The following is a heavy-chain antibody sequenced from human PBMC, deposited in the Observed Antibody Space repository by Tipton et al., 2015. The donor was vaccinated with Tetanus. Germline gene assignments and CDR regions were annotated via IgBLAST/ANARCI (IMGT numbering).Heavy chain of an antibody. D-gene: IGHD2-15*01. CDR3: ARRKDLDA. J-gene: IGHJ6*02. CDR1: GFIFSDYE. Sequence: SLRLSCAASGFIFSDYEMVWVRQAPGKGLEWVSFINHNGNTIFYGDSVRGRFTISRDNAKNSLYLQMNSPGDEDTAIYYCARRKDLDAWGQGTSVTVSS. CDR2: INHNGNTI. V-gene: IGHV3-48*03.